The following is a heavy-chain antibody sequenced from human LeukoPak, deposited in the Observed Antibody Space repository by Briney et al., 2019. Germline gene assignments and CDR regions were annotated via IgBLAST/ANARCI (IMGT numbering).Heavy chain of an antibody. CDR2: ISAYNGNK. V-gene: IGHV1-18*01. D-gene: IGHD4-23*01. CDR3: ARLNYGGNSLDC. CDR1: GYTFTSYG. J-gene: IGHJ4*02. Sequence: GASVTVSRQASGYTFTSYGIRWVRPAPGKGLAWMGWISAYNGNKNYAQKLQGRVPLTTDTSTNTAYMAVRILRSDDTVVYYCARLNYGGNSLDCWGQGTLVTVSS.